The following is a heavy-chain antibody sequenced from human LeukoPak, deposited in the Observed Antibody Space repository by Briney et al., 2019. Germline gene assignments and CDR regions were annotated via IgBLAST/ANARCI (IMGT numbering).Heavy chain of an antibody. CDR1: GGSISSYY. CDR3: ARDSYESGTKFYHYMDV. J-gene: IGHJ6*03. D-gene: IGHD2-8*01. Sequence: SETLSLTCTVSGGSISSYYWSWIRQPAGKGLEWIGRIYTSGSTNYNPSLKSRVTMSVDTSKNQFSLKLSSVTAADTAVYYCARDSYESGTKFYHYMDVWGKGTTVTVSS. CDR2: IYTSGST. V-gene: IGHV4-4*07.